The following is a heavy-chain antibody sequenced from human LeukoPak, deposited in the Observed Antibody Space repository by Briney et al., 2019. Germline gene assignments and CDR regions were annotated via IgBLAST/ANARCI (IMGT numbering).Heavy chain of an antibody. D-gene: IGHD2-8*01. V-gene: IGHV3-7*01. Sequence: GGSLRLSCAASGFTFSSHWMTWVRQAPGKGLEWVANIKEDGSEQYYMDSVKGRFTISRDNAKSSLYLQMNSLRAEDSAVYYCAEYATDYWGQGTLVTVSS. CDR3: AEYATDY. J-gene: IGHJ4*02. CDR1: GFTFSSHW. CDR2: IKEDGSEQ.